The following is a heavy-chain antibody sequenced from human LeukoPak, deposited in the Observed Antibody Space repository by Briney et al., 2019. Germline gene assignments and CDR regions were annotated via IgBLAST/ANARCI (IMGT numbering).Heavy chain of an antibody. CDR3: ARVNTRCYYYGMDV. D-gene: IGHD2-2*02. V-gene: IGHV3-21*01. CDR1: GFTFSSYS. Sequence: GGSLRLSCAASGFTFSSYSMNWVRQAPGKGLEWVSSISSSSSYIYYADSVKGRFTISRDNAKNSLYLQMNSLRAEDTAVYYCARVNTRCYYYGMDVWGQGTTVTVSS. J-gene: IGHJ6*02. CDR2: ISSSSSYI.